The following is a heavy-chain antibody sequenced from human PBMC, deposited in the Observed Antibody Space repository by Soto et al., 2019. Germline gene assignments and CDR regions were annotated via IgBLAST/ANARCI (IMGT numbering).Heavy chain of an antibody. CDR1: GGIISSWY. D-gene: IGHD1-1*01. J-gene: IGHJ4*02. V-gene: IGHV4-59*01. CDR2: IHYPGTA. Sequence: PSETLSLTCTVPGGIISSWYWSLIRQSPGKGLEGIGDIHYPGTANYNPSVKGRVVLALDTCRNQLSQKLNSVSAADTAVYNCGREGDRTANPFDCWGPGTLV. CDR3: GREGDRTANPFDC.